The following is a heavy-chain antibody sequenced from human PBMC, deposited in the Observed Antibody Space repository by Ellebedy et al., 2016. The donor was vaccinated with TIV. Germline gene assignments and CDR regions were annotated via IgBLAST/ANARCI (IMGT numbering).Heavy chain of an antibody. CDR3: ARDSRSGIVGSGSFY. CDR2: IIPIFGTA. V-gene: IGHV1-69*13. Sequence: SVKVSXKASGGTFSSYAISWVRQAPGQGLEWMGGIIPIFGTANYAQKFQGRVTITADESTSTAYMELSSLRSEDTAVYYCARDSRSGIVGSGSFYWGQGTLVTVSS. CDR1: GGTFSSYA. D-gene: IGHD3-10*01. J-gene: IGHJ4*02.